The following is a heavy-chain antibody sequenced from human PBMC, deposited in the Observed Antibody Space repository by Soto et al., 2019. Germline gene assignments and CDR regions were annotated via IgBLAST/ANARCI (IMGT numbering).Heavy chain of an antibody. J-gene: IGHJ4*02. D-gene: IGHD3-10*01. Sequence: SETLSLTCTVSGGSISSGGYYWSWIRHHPGKGLEWIGYIYYSGSTYYNPSLKSRVTISVDTSKNQFSLKLSSVTAADTAVYYCARYYGSGSYQNRHFDYWGQGPLVTVSS. CDR2: IYYSGST. V-gene: IGHV4-31*03. CDR3: ARYYGSGSYQNRHFDY. CDR1: GGSISSGGYY.